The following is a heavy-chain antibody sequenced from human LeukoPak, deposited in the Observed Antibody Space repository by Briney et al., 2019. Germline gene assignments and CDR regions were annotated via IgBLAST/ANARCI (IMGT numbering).Heavy chain of an antibody. CDR3: ARLRGITIFGVVIIPEGVFDY. CDR2: IYHSGST. CDR1: GYSISSGYY. Sequence: SETLSLTCAVSGYSISSGYYWGWIRQPPGKGLEWIGSIYHSGSTYYNPSLKSRVTISVDTSKNQFSLKLSSVTAADTAVYYCARLRGITIFGVVIIPEGVFDYWGQGTLVTVSS. J-gene: IGHJ4*02. V-gene: IGHV4-38-2*01. D-gene: IGHD3-3*01.